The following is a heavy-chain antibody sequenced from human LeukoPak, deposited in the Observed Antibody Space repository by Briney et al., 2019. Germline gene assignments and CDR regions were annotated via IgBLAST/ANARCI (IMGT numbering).Heavy chain of an antibody. CDR1: GFTFSSYS. J-gene: IGHJ4*02. V-gene: IGHV3-21*01. D-gene: IGHD3-10*01. CDR3: ARDLVPSFYGSGSYAY. CDR2: ISSSSSYI. Sequence: PGGSLRLSCAASGFTFSSYSMNWVRQAPGKGLEWVSSISSSSSYIYYADSVKGRFTISRDNAKNSLYLQMNSLRAEDTAVYYCARDLVPSFYGSGSYAYWGQRTLVTVSS.